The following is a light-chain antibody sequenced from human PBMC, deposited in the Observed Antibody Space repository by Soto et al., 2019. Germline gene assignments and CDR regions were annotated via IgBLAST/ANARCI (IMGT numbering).Light chain of an antibody. Sequence: IQMTQTPSSLSASVGDRVTISFPASQAIRNVLAWYQQKPGRAPKRLIYGSSSLQSGVPSRFSGRGSGTEFTLTISSLQPEDFATYYCLQHNVFPRTFGQGTKVEIK. CDR2: GSS. J-gene: IGKJ1*01. V-gene: IGKV1-17*01. CDR3: LQHNVFPRT. CDR1: QAIRNV.